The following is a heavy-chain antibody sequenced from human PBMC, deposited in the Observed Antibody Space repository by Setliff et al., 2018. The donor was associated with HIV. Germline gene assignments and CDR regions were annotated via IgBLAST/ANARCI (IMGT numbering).Heavy chain of an antibody. CDR1: GFTLSSYG. D-gene: IGHD2-15*01. Sequence: PGGSLRLSCAASGFTLSSYGMHWVRQAPGKGLEWLSYISSSGTTIRYADSVKGRFTISRDNAQKSLYLQMNSLRAEDTAVYYCARDGLEGDMAGRQRTYAFGYWGQGTLVTVSS. CDR3: ARDGLEGDMAGRQRTYAFGY. V-gene: IGHV3-48*01. CDR2: ISSSGTTI. J-gene: IGHJ4*02.